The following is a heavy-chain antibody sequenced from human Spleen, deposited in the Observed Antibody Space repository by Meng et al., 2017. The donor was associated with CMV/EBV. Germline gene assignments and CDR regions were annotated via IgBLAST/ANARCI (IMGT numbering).Heavy chain of an antibody. CDR2: INPNSGGT. CDR3: ARRQYSSGRPFDY. CDR1: GYTFTGYY. D-gene: IGHD6-19*01. V-gene: IGHV1-2*02. Sequence: ASVKVSCKASGYTFTGYYMHWVRQAPGQGLEWMGWINPNSGGTNYAQKFQGRVTMTRDTSISTAYMELSRLRSDDTAVYYCARRQYSSGRPFDYWGQGTLVTVSS. J-gene: IGHJ4*02.